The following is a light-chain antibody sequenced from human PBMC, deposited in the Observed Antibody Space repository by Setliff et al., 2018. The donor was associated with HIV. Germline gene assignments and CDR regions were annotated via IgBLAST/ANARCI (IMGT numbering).Light chain of an antibody. CDR3: CSYEITHRFV. CDR1: SSDVGGYDY. Sequence: QSALTQPRSVSGSRGQSVTFSCTGASSDVGGYDYVSWYQQHPGKAPKLIIYDVSKRPSGVPARFSGFKSGNTASLTISGLQPEDKADYYCCSYEITHRFVFGTGTKVTVL. V-gene: IGLV2-11*01. CDR2: DVS. J-gene: IGLJ1*01.